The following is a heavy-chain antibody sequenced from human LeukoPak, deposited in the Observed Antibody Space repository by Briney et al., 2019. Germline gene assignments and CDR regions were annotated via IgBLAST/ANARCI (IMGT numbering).Heavy chain of an antibody. D-gene: IGHD1-7*01. CDR1: GYTFSGYY. Sequence: GASVKVSCKASGYTFSGYYMHWVRRAPGQGLEWMGWINPNSGGTNYAQKFQGRVTMTTDTSISTAYMELSRLRSGDTAVYYCAREELLAFDYWGQGSLVTVSS. CDR3: AREELLAFDY. CDR2: INPNSGGT. J-gene: IGHJ4*02. V-gene: IGHV1-2*02.